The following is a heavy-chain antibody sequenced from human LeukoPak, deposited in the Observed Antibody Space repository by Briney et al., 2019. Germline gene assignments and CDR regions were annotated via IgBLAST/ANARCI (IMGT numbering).Heavy chain of an antibody. J-gene: IGHJ4*02. D-gene: IGHD3-22*01. CDR2: ISSSGGLT. Sequence: GGSLRLSCAASGFTFNSYGMSWVRQAPGKGLEWVSGISSSGGLTYYADSVKGRFTVSRDNAKNSLYLQMNSLRAEDTAVYYCARDFYDTSGYYYDYWGQGTLVTVSS. CDR3: ARDFYDTSGYYYDY. CDR1: GFTFNSYG. V-gene: IGHV3-23*01.